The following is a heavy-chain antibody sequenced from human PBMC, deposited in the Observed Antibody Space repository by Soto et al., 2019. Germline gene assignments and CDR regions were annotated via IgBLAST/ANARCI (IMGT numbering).Heavy chain of an antibody. CDR2: IIPIFGTA. CDR3: ARSEYYYDSSGYYVATRAFDI. J-gene: IGHJ3*02. Sequence: SVKVSCKASGGTFSSYAISWVRQAPGQGLEWMGGIIPIFGTANYAQKFQGRVTITADESTSTAYMELSSLRSEDTAVYYCARSEYYYDSSGYYVATRAFDIWGQGTMVTVSS. CDR1: GGTFSSYA. D-gene: IGHD3-22*01. V-gene: IGHV1-69*13.